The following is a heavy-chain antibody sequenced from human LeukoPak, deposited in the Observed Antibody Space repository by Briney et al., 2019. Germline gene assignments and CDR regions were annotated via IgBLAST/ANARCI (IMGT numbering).Heavy chain of an antibody. CDR1: GYRFTSYW. Sequence: GESLKISCKGSGYRFTSYWIGWVRQMPGKGLEGRGVIYPGDSDTRSSPSFQGQVTISADKSISTAYLQWSSLKASDTAMYYCARQSRGAADYWGQGTLVTVSS. CDR3: ARQSRGAADY. J-gene: IGHJ4*02. CDR2: IYPGDSDT. V-gene: IGHV5-51*01. D-gene: IGHD1-26*01.